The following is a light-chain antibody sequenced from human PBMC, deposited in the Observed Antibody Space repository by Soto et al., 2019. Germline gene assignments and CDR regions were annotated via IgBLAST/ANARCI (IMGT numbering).Light chain of an antibody. Sequence: ETVMTQSPATLSVSPGERATLSCRASQSVSSNLAWYQQKPGQAPRLLIYGASIRATGIPARFSGSGSGTEFTLTISSLQPEDFAVYYCQQNINWPRGFTFGPGTKVDVK. CDR3: QQNINWPRGFT. J-gene: IGKJ3*01. CDR2: GAS. CDR1: QSVSSN. V-gene: IGKV3-15*01.